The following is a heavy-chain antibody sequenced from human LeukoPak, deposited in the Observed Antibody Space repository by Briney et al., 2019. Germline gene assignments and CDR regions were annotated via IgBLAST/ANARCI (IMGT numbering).Heavy chain of an antibody. J-gene: IGHJ4*02. CDR2: ISGSGGST. V-gene: IGHV3-23*01. Sequence: GGSLTLSCAASGFTFSSYAMSWVRQAPGKGLEWVSAISGSGGSTYYADSVKGRFTIFRDNYKNTLYLQMNSLRADDTAVYYCAKGGTYAVYWGQGTLVTVSS. D-gene: IGHD1-1*01. CDR3: AKGGTYAVY. CDR1: GFTFSSYA.